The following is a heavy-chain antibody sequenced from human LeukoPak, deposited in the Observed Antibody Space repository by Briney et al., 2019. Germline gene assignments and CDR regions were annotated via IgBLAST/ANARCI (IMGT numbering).Heavy chain of an antibody. CDR1: GGSISSSNW. V-gene: IGHV4-4*07. J-gene: IGHJ4*02. CDR3: ARGSVTPDAGY. Sequence: SETLSLTCAVSGGSISSSNWWSWVRQPAGKGLEWIGRIYTSGSTNYNPSLKSRVTMSVDTSENQVFLNLNSVTAADTAVYYCARGSVTPDAGYWGQGTLVTVSS. D-gene: IGHD4-17*01. CDR2: IYTSGST.